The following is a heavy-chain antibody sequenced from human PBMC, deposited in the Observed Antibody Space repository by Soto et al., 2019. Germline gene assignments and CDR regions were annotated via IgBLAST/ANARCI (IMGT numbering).Heavy chain of an antibody. D-gene: IGHD6-13*01. CDR2: IIPIFGTA. CDR1: GGTFSSYA. CDR3: ARDGTAAAGNRGMDV. Sequence: VKVSCKASGGTFSSYAISWVRQAPGQGLEWMGGIIPIFGTANYAQKFQGRVTITADKSTSTAYMELSSLRSEDTAVYYCARDGTAAAGNRGMDVWGQGTTVTVSS. J-gene: IGHJ6*02. V-gene: IGHV1-69*13.